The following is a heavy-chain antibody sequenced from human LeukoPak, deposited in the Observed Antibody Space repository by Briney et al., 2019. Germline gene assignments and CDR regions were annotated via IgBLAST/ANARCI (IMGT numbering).Heavy chain of an antibody. CDR1: GGSFSGYY. D-gene: IGHD6-19*01. CDR2: INHSGST. V-gene: IGHV4-34*01. J-gene: IGHJ4*02. CDR3: ARDAAVAGTAVDY. Sequence: SETLSLTCRVYGGSFSGYYWSWIRQSPGRRLEWLGEINHSGSTNYHPSLRSRLTISVDKSNNKFSLNMTSVTAADTAVYYCARDAAVAGTAVDYWGQGTLVTVSS.